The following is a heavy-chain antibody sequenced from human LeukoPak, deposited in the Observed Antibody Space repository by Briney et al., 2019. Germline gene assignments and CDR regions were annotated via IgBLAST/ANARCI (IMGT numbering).Heavy chain of an antibody. Sequence: SETLSLTCAVSGGSISSTNWWSWVRQPPGKGLEWIGEIYHSGNTNYNPSLKSRVTLSVDTSKNQFSLKLSSVTAADTAVYYCARGRAYYDYVWGSYRSNYFDYWGQGTLVTVSS. V-gene: IGHV4-4*02. D-gene: IGHD3-16*02. CDR1: GGSISSTNW. J-gene: IGHJ4*02. CDR2: IYHSGNT. CDR3: ARGRAYYDYVWGSYRSNYFDY.